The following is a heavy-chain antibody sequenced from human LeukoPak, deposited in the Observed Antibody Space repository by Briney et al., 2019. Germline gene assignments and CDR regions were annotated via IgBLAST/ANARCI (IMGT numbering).Heavy chain of an antibody. D-gene: IGHD3-10*01. J-gene: IGHJ3*02. Sequence: RPGRSLRLSCAASGFTFSSYGMHWVRQAPGKGLEWVAVIWYDGSNKYYADSVKGRFTISRDNSKNTLYLQMNSLRAEDTAVYYCARSMVRGGYAFDIWGQGTMVTVSS. CDR2: IWYDGSNK. CDR1: GFTFSSYG. CDR3: ARSMVRGGYAFDI. V-gene: IGHV3-33*01.